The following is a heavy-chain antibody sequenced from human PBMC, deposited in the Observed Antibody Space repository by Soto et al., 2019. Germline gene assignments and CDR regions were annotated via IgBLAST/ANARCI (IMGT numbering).Heavy chain of an antibody. D-gene: IGHD3-3*01. Sequence: SETLSLACAVYGGSFSGYYWSWIRQHPGKGLEWIGEINPSGSTNYNPSLKSRVTISVDTSKNEFSLKLSSVTAADTAVSYCARGRGLRFLEWLLTDWSDHWGQGTLVTVSS. V-gene: IGHV4-34*01. CDR2: INPSGST. CDR3: ARGRGLRFLEWLLTDWSDH. CDR1: GGSFSGYY. J-gene: IGHJ5*02.